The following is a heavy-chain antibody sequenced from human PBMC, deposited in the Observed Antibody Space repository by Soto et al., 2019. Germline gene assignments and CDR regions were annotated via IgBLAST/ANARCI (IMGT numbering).Heavy chain of an antibody. J-gene: IGHJ4*02. CDR2: VYPSDSDV. D-gene: IGHD2-2*02. V-gene: IGHV5-51*01. Sequence: ESLKISCQGSGYRFTSSWIGWVRQMPGKGLEWLGNVYPSDSDVRYSPSFEGRVTISADNSINTAYLHLLSLKASDTAIYYWKKGATIPFDYWGQGTRVNGSS. CDR3: KKGATIPFDY. CDR1: GYRFTSSW.